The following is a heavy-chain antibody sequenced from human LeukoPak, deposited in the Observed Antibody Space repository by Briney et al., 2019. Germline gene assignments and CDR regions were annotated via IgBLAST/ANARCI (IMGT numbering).Heavy chain of an antibody. CDR1: GGSFSGYY. V-gene: IGHV4-34*01. Sequence: SETLSLTCAVYGGSFSGYYWSWIRQPPGKGLGWVGEINHSGSTNYNPSLKSRVTISVDTSKNQFSLKLSSVTAADTAVYYCARGGGIAVAGTRAFDIWGQGTMVTVSS. CDR2: INHSGST. J-gene: IGHJ3*02. D-gene: IGHD6-19*01. CDR3: ARGGGIAVAGTRAFDI.